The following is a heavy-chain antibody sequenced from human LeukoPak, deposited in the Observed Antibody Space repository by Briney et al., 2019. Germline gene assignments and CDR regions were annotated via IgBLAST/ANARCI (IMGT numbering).Heavy chain of an antibody. D-gene: IGHD6-6*01. CDR1: GYTFSSYD. V-gene: IGHV1-8*02. CDR2: MNPNSGNT. Sequence: ASVKVSCKASGYTFSSYDINWVRRATGQGLEWMGWMNPNSGNTAYAQKFQGRVTMSRDTSISTAYMELSSLRSEDTAVYYCARLPKYSRPLDYWGQGTPVTVSS. CDR3: ARLPKYSRPLDY. J-gene: IGHJ4*02.